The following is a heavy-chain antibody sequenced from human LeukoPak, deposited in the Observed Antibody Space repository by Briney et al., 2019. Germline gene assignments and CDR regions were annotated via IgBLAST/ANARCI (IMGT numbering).Heavy chain of an antibody. D-gene: IGHD3-3*01. V-gene: IGHV3-7*05. CDR2: IRQDGSDK. CDR3: ARGKEGADLWSGSRYYFDY. Sequence: GGSLRLSCAASGFTFSSYWMIWVCQAPGKGLEWVANIRQDGSDKYYVDSVKGRFTISRDNAKNSLYLQMNSLRAEDTAVYYCARGKEGADLWSGSRYYFDYWGQGTLVTVSS. J-gene: IGHJ4*02. CDR1: GFTFSSYW.